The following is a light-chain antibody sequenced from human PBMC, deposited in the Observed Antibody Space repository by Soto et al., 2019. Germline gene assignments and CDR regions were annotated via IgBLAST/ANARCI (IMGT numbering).Light chain of an antibody. CDR2: LNSDGSH. CDR1: SGHSSYA. Sequence: QPVLTQSPSASASLGASVKLTCTLSSGHSSYAIAWHQQQPEKGPRYLMKLNSDGSHSKGDGIPDRFSGSSSGAERYLTISSIQSEDEAGYYCQTWGTGIHYVFGTGTKLTVL. V-gene: IGLV4-69*01. CDR3: QTWGTGIHYV. J-gene: IGLJ1*01.